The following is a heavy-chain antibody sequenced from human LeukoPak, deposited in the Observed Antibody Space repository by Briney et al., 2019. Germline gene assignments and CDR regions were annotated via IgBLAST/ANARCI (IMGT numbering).Heavy chain of an antibody. D-gene: IGHD6-13*01. J-gene: IGHJ5*02. CDR3: ARDISSSWYNWFDP. V-gene: IGHV4-59*01. CDR1: GGSISSYY. Sequence: SETLSLTCTVSGGSISSYYWSWIRQPPGKGLEWIGYIYYSGSTNYNPSLESRVTISVDTSKNQFSLKLSSVTAADTAVYYCARDISSSWYNWFDPWGQGTLVTVSS. CDR2: IYYSGST.